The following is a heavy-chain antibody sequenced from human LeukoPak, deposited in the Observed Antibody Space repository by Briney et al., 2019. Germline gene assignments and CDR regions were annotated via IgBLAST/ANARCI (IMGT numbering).Heavy chain of an antibody. V-gene: IGHV3-30*02. CDR1: GFTFSSYS. CDR3: ATVYYYGSGSYYAPFDH. D-gene: IGHD3-10*01. Sequence: GGSLRLSCAASGFTFSSYSMNWVRQAPGKGLEWVAFIRYDGSNKYYADSVKGRFTISRDNSKNTMYLQMNSLRAEDTAVYYCATVYYYGSGSYYAPFDHWGQEPWSPSPQ. J-gene: IGHJ4*01. CDR2: IRYDGSNK.